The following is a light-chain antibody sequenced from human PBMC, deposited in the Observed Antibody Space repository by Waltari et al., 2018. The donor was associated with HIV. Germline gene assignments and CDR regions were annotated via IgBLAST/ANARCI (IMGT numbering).Light chain of an antibody. CDR3: AAWDDSLL. Sequence: VTISCSGSSSNIGSKYVYWYQQLPGTAPKLLIYRNNQRPSGVPDRFSGSKSGTSASLAISGLRSEDEADYYCAAWDDSLLFGGGTKLTVL. J-gene: IGLJ2*01. CDR1: SSNIGSKY. CDR2: RNN. V-gene: IGLV1-47*01.